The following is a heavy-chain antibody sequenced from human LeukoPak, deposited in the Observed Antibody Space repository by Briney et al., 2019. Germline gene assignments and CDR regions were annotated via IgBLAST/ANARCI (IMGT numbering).Heavy chain of an antibody. CDR1: RFTFSNYW. Sequence: PGGSLRLSCVVSRFTFSNYWMSWVRQAPGKGLEWVANINQDGSKKVYADSMKGRFTISRGNAKESLYLQLNSLRADDTAVYYCAKWGPHCVGDYCPALDSWGQGTLVTVSS. CDR3: AKWGPHCVGDYCPALDS. D-gene: IGHD1-26*01. J-gene: IGHJ4*02. CDR2: INQDGSKK. V-gene: IGHV3-7*01.